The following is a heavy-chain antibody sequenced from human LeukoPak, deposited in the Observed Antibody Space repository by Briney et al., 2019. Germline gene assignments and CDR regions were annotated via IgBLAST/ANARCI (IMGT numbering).Heavy chain of an antibody. V-gene: IGHV4-59*01. D-gene: IGHD5-18*01. CDR3: ARDSSDLYGYPSNWFDP. J-gene: IGHJ5*02. Sequence: SETLSLTCTVSGGSISSYYWSWIRQPPGKGLEWIGYIYYSGSTNYNPSLKSRVTISVDTSKNQFSLKLSSVTAADTAVYYCARDSSDLYGYPSNWFDPWGQGTLVTASS. CDR2: IYYSGST. CDR1: GGSISSYY.